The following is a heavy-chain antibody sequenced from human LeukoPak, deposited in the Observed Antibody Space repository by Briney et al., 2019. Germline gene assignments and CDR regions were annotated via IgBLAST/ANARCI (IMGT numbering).Heavy chain of an antibody. CDR3: AMEEVTDSFDN. V-gene: IGHV3-7*04. J-gene: IGHJ4*02. D-gene: IGHD5-18*01. CDR1: GFTFSGYW. Sequence: GGSLRLSCAASGFTFSGYWMNWVRQAPGQGLQWVANIKGDGSGKYYVNTVRGRFTISRDNAKKSLYLQMNSLRAEDTAVYFCAMEEVTDSFDNWGQGTLVTVSS. CDR2: IKGDGSGK.